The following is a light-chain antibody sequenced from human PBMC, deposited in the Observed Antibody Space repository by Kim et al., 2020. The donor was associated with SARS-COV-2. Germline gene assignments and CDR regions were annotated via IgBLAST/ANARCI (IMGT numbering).Light chain of an antibody. CDR3: QSYDSSLSGYVV. CDR1: SANIGAGYD. Sequence: ATMSCTGSSANIGAGYDVHWYQQLPGTAPKLLIYGNSNRPSGVPDRFSGSKSGTSASLAITGLQAEDEADYYCQSYDSSLSGYVVFGGGTQLTVL. J-gene: IGLJ2*01. CDR2: GNS. V-gene: IGLV1-40*01.